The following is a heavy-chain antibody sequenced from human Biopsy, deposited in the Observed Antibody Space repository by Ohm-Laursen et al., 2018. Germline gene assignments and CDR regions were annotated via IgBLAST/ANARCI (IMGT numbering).Heavy chain of an antibody. CDR2: MYYGETT. J-gene: IGHJ5*02. V-gene: IGHV4-39*07. CDR1: GDSVSRSSHY. Sequence: SETLSLTCTVSGDSVSRSSHYWGWIRQAPGKGLEWIGSMYYGETTSYNPSLKSRVTISVDTSNNQFSLKVSSVTAADTAVYYCARGDYFDSNGYFWFDPWGQGTLVIVSS. D-gene: IGHD3-22*01. CDR3: ARGDYFDSNGYFWFDP.